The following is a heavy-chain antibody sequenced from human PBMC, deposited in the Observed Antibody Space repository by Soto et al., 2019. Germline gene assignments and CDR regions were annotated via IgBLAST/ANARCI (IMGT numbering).Heavy chain of an antibody. V-gene: IGHV3-23*01. D-gene: IGHD1-26*01. CDR3: AMKWELLGDFDY. J-gene: IGHJ4*02. CDR2: ISGSGGST. Sequence: EVQLLESGGGLVQPGGSLRLSCAASGFTFSSYAMSWVRQAPGKGLEWVSAISGSGGSTYYADSVKGLFTISRDNSKNTQYLQMNSLRAEDTAVYYCAMKWELLGDFDYWGQGTLVTVSS. CDR1: GFTFSSYA.